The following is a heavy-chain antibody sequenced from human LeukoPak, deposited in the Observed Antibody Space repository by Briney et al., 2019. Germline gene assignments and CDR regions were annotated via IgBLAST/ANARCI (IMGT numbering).Heavy chain of an antibody. V-gene: IGHV1-8*01. Sequence: ASVKVSCKASGYTFTSYDINWVRQATGQGREWMGWMNPNNGNTDYAQKFQGRVTLTRNTSISTANMELSSLRSEDTAVYYCTRGGPVAGTHKYFQHWGQGTLVTVSS. CDR1: GYTFTSYD. D-gene: IGHD6-19*01. CDR2: MNPNNGNT. J-gene: IGHJ1*01. CDR3: TRGGPVAGTHKYFQH.